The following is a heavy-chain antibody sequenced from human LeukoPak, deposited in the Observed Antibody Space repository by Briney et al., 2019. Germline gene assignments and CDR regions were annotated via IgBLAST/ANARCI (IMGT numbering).Heavy chain of an antibody. V-gene: IGHV4-38-2*01. J-gene: IGHJ4*02. CDR1: GDSIRSDYY. Sequence: PSETLSLTCGVSGDSIRSDYYWAWVRQPPGKGLEWVGSIYHNGMTYYNPSLKSRLIMSVDTSNNHFSLKLTPVTAADTAVYYCTRGGPYYRTGLDYWGQGTPVTVSS. CDR3: TRGGPYYRTGLDY. CDR2: IYHNGMT. D-gene: IGHD3-10*01.